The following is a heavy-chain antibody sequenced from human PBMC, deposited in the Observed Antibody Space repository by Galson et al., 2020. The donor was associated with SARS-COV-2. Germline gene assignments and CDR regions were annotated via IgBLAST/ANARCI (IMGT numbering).Heavy chain of an antibody. Sequence: SETLYLTCAVYGGSFSGYYWSWIRQPPGKGLEWIGEINHSGSTSYNPSLKSRVTISVDTSKNQFSLKLSSVTAADTAVYYCASSFYGALSYYFDYWGQGTLVTVSS. V-gene: IGHV4-34*01. J-gene: IGHJ4*02. CDR2: INHSGST. D-gene: IGHD4-17*01. CDR1: GGSFSGYY. CDR3: ASSFYGALSYYFDY.